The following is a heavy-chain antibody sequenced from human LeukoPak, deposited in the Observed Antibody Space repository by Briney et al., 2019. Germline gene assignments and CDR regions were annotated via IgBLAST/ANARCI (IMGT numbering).Heavy chain of an antibody. J-gene: IGHJ6*02. CDR2: ISYDGSNK. V-gene: IGHV3-30*18. CDR3: AKPLGPYDYYGMDV. D-gene: IGHD3-10*01. Sequence: PGGSLRLSCAASGFTFSSYGMHWVRQAPGKGLEWVAVISYDGSNKYYADSVKGRFTISRDNSKNTLYLQMNSLRAEDTAVYYCAKPLGPYDYYGMDVWGQGTTVTVSS. CDR1: GFTFSSYG.